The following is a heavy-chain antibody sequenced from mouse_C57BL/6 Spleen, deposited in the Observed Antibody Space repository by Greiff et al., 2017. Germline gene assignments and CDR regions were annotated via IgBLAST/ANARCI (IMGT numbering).Heavy chain of an antibody. Sequence: EVQGVESGGGLVKPGGSLKLSCAASGFTFSSYAMSWVRQTPEKRLEWVATISDGGSYTYYPDNVKGRFTISRDNAKNNLYLQMSHLKSEDTAMYYCARDRGGITLDYWGQGTTLTVSS. J-gene: IGHJ2*01. CDR1: GFTFSSYA. CDR2: ISDGGSYT. CDR3: ARDRGGITLDY. D-gene: IGHD1-3*01. V-gene: IGHV5-4*01.